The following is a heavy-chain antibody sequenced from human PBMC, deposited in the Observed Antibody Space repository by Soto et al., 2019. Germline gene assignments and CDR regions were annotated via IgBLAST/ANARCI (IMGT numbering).Heavy chain of an antibody. CDR3: VRGGDNGDY. CDR1: GYMFTSHG. V-gene: IGHV1-18*01. Sequence: QVQLVQSGPEVKKPGASVKVSCKASGYMFTSHGISWVRQAPGQGLEWMGWISAYNGNTNYAQKLQGRVTMTRDTSTTTAYMQLRSLKSNATAVYYCVRGGDNGDYWGQGTLVTVSS. J-gene: IGHJ4*02. CDR2: ISAYNGNT. D-gene: IGHD2-21*01.